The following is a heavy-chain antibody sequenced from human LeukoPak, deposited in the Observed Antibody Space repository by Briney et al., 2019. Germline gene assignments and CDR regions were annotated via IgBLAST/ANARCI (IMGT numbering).Heavy chain of an antibody. CDR3: AREAIPQIFGYYYYMDV. J-gene: IGHJ6*03. V-gene: IGHV3-23*01. CDR2: ISGSGGST. D-gene: IGHD3-3*01. Sequence: GGSLRLSCAASGFTFSSYGMSWVRQAPGKGLEWVSAISGSGGSTYYADSVKGRFTISRDNSKNTLYLQMNSLRAEDTAVYYCAREAIPQIFGYYYYMDVWGKGTTVTVSS. CDR1: GFTFSSYG.